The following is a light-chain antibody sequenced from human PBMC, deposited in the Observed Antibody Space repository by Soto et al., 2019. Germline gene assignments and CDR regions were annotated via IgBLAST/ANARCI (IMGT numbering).Light chain of an antibody. CDR2: DAS. CDR3: QHRSNWPPYT. J-gene: IGKJ2*01. CDR1: ENIANY. V-gene: IGKV3-11*01. Sequence: DIVLTQSPATLSLSRGERATLSCRASENIANYVAWYQQRPGQAPRLLIYDASTRATGIPARFSGSGSGTAFTLTISSLEPEDVAVYYCQHRSNWPPYTFVQGTKVEI.